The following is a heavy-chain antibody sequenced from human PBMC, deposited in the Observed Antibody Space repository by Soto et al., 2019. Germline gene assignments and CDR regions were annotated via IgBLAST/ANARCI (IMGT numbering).Heavy chain of an antibody. CDR2: IFHTGTT. J-gene: IGHJ4*02. CDR3: ARPDDVCYYRF. D-gene: IGHD2-21*01. Sequence: SETLSLTCTVSGGSISSGYHWAWIRQPPGMRLECVASIFHTGTTYYNPSLTSRVTISVDTAKNQFSLKLTWLTATDSAVHYCARPDDVCYYRFCGQGVVVAFSS. V-gene: IGHV4-38-2*02. CDR1: GGSISSGYH.